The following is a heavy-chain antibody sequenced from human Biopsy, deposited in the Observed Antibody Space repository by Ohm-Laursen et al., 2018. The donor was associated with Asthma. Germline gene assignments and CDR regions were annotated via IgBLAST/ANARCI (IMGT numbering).Heavy chain of an antibody. J-gene: IGHJ4*02. CDR3: ARLRIRPYYFDY. V-gene: IGHV4-39*01. CDR1: GGSISSSNYY. D-gene: IGHD2-15*01. Sequence: TLSLTCSVSGGSISSSNYYWGWIRQPPGKGLEWIGNIYYDGSTYYSPSLKSRITISVDTSKKQFSLKLSSVTAADTAVYYCARLRIRPYYFDYWGRGTLVTVSS. CDR2: IYYDGST.